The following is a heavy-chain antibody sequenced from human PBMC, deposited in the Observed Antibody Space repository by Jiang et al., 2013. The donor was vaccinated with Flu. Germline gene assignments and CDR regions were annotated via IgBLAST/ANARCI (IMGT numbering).Heavy chain of an antibody. D-gene: IGHD2-2*02. CDR2: IYHSGST. CDR1: GGSISSSNW. J-gene: IGHJ5*02. V-gene: IGHV4-4*02. CDR3: ARSPSQSPVLFYTRPWWFDP. Sequence: PGLVKPSGTLSLTCAVSGGSISSSNWWSWVRQPPGKGLEWIGEIYHSGSTNYNPSLKSRVTISVDKSKNQFSLKLSSVTAADTAVYYCARSPSQSPVLFYTRPWWFDPWGQGTLVTVSS.